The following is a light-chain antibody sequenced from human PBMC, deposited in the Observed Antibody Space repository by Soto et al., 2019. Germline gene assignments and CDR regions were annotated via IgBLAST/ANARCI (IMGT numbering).Light chain of an antibody. CDR1: QSVSSSY. V-gene: IGKV3-20*01. J-gene: IGKJ1*01. CDR2: GAS. Sequence: EIVLTQSPGTLSLSPGERATLSCRASQSVSSSYLAWYQQKPGQAPRLLIYGASSRATGIPDRFSGSGSGTDFTLTISRLEPEDFAVYYCQQYGRSLRTFGQGTQVDIK. CDR3: QQYGRSLRT.